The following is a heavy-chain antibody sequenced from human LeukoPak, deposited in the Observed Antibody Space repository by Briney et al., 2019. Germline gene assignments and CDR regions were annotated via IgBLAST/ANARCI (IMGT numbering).Heavy chain of an antibody. J-gene: IGHJ5*02. Sequence: SETLSLTCNVSGASLSSYYWTWLRQPPGKGLEWIGFVFYTGSTNYNPSLKSRVTFSLDTSNSQFSLKLTSVTPADTAVYYCARARGGYGDYGNWFDPWGPGTLVVVSS. CDR2: VFYTGST. CDR1: GASLSSYY. V-gene: IGHV4-59*01. D-gene: IGHD4-17*01. CDR3: ARARGGYGDYGNWFDP.